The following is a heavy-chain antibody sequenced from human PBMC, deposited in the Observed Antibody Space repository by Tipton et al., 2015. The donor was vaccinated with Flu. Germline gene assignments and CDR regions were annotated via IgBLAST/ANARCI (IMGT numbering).Heavy chain of an antibody. CDR1: GFTFDDYA. CDR3: ARVLGAARPDYFDY. CDR2: ISWNSGSI. Sequence: RSLRLSCAASGFTFDDYAMHWVRQAPGKGLEWVSGISWNSGSIGYADSVKGRFTISRDNAKNSLYLQMNSLRAEDTALYYCARVLGAARPDYFDYWGQGTLVTVSS. D-gene: IGHD6-6*01. J-gene: IGHJ4*02. V-gene: IGHV3-9*01.